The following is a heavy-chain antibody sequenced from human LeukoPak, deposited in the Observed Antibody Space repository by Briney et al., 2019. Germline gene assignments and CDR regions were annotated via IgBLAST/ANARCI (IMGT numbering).Heavy chain of an antibody. CDR1: GLTFSSYS. V-gene: IGHV3-21*01. J-gene: IGHJ4*02. D-gene: IGHD3-22*01. Sequence: PGGSLRLSCAASGLTFSSYSMNWVRQAPGKGLEWVSSISSSSSYIYYADSVKGRFTISRDNAKNSLYLQMNSLRAEDTAVYYCARAITMIVVAAGYWGQGTLVTVSS. CDR3: ARAITMIVVAAGY. CDR2: ISSSSSYI.